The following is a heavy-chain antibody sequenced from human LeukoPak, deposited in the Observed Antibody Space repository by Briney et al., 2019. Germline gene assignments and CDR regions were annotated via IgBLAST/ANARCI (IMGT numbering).Heavy chain of an antibody. CDR2: MHSDGST. J-gene: IGHJ4*02. Sequence: GASLRLSCAASGFAVSSNYMSWVRQPPGKGLEWVSVMHSDGSTYYTDSVKGRFTISRDNAKNSLYLQMNSLRAEDTAVYYCAREVLVVGRDYFDYWGQGTLVTVSS. D-gene: IGHD1-26*01. CDR1: GFAVSSNY. CDR3: AREVLVVGRDYFDY. V-gene: IGHV3-53*01.